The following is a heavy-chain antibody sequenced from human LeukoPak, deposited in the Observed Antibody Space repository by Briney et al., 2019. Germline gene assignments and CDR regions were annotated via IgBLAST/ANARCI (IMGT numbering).Heavy chain of an antibody. D-gene: IGHD1-14*01. Sequence: SETLSLTCAVSGGSISSGGYSWSWIRPPPGKGLEGLGYIYHSGSTYYNPSLKSRVTISVDRSKNQFSLKLSSVTAADTAVYYCARGGTLPVDYWGQGTLVTVSS. J-gene: IGHJ4*01. V-gene: IGHV4-30-2*01. CDR3: ARGGTLPVDY. CDR1: GGSISSGGYS. CDR2: IYHSGST.